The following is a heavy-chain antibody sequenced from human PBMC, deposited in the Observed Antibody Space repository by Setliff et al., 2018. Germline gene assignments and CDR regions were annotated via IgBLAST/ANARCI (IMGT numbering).Heavy chain of an antibody. D-gene: IGHD6-19*01. V-gene: IGHV1-18*01. CDR1: GYSFTSFS. CDR3: ARRPIALAGYRKGAFDI. Sequence: ASVQVSCKASGYSFTSFSITWVRQAPGQGLEWLGWVSTYNGDTKSAQKFRGRVTMTTDISTSTVYMELRTLRSDDTAVYYCARRPIALAGYRKGAFDIWGQGTMVTVS. J-gene: IGHJ3*02. CDR2: VSTYNGDT.